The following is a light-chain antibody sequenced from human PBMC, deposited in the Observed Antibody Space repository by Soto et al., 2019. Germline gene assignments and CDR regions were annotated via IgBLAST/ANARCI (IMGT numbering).Light chain of an antibody. CDR1: NIGIKS. Sequence: SYELTQPPSVSVAPGQTARITCGGDNIGIKSVHWYHQKAGQAPVLVVHDDADRPSGIPERFSGSNSGNTATLTVSGLQAEDEADYYCSSYTGTNNLYVFGTGTKVTVL. V-gene: IGLV3-21*02. CDR2: DDA. CDR3: SSYTGTNNLYV. J-gene: IGLJ1*01.